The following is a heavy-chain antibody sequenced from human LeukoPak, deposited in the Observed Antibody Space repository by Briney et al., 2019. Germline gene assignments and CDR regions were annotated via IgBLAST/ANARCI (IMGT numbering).Heavy chain of an antibody. J-gene: IGHJ4*02. CDR3: VSYNWNYPDY. CDR1: GFTFSIYY. Sequence: GGSLRLSCAASGFTFSIYYMYWVRQAPGKGLVWVSRINDDGSTTAYADSVKGRFTISRDNAENTLFLQMNSLRAEDTAVYYCVSYNWNYPDYWGQGTLVTVSS. D-gene: IGHD1-7*01. CDR2: INDDGSTT. V-gene: IGHV3-74*01.